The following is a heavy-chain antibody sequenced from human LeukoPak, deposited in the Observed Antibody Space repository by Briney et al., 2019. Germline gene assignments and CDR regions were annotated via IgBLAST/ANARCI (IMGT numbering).Heavy chain of an antibody. Sequence: PGGSLRLSCAASGFTFSSYSMIWVRQAPGKGLEWVSSISSSSNYIYYADSVKGRFTISRDNAENSLSLQMNSLRAEDTAVYNCARDRGSREDGMDVWGQGTTVTVSS. CDR3: ARDRGSREDGMDV. CDR1: GFTFSSYS. D-gene: IGHD1-26*01. J-gene: IGHJ6*02. CDR2: ISSSSNYI. V-gene: IGHV3-21*01.